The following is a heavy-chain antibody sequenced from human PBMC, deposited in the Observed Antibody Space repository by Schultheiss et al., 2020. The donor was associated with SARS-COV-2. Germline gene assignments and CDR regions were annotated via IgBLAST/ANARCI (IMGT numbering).Heavy chain of an antibody. CDR2: INPSGGST. D-gene: IGHD1-26*01. J-gene: IGHJ4*02. CDR1: GGTFSSYA. CDR3: ARDPQAYLLGATESFDY. V-gene: IGHV1-46*01. Sequence: ASVKVSCKASGGTFSSYAISWVRQAPGQGLEWMGIINPSGGSTSYAQKFQGRVTMTRDTSTSTVYMELSSLRSEDTAVYYCARDPQAYLLGATESFDYWGQGTLVTVSS.